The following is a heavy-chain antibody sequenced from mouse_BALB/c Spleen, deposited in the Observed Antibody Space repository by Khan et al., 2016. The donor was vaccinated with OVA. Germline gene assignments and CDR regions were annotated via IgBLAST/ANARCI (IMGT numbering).Heavy chain of an antibody. D-gene: IGHD1-1*01. CDR3: ASECSYYYGSLDS. CDR1: GYSITSGYN. V-gene: IGHV3-1*02. Sequence: EVKLLESGPDLVKPSQSLSLTCTVTGYSITSGYNWHWIRQFPGNKLEWMGYIHYSGSTNSNPSLKSRISITRDPSKNQFFLLLNSVTTDDTATYYCASECSYYYGSLDSWGQGTTLTVSS. J-gene: IGHJ2*01. CDR2: IHYSGST.